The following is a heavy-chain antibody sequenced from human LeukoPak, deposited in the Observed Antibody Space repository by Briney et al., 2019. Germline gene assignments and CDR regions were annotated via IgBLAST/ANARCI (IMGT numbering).Heavy chain of an antibody. CDR2: IYYSGST. D-gene: IGHD1-7*01. CDR3: ARDRGYNWNYGPHHDAFDI. CDR1: GGSISSHY. J-gene: IGHJ3*02. V-gene: IGHV4-59*11. Sequence: SETLSLTCTVSGGSISSHYWSWIRQPPGKGLEWIGYIYYSGSTNYIPSLKSRVTISVDTSKNQFSLKLSSVTAADTAVYYCARDRGYNWNYGPHHDAFDIWGQGTMVTVSS.